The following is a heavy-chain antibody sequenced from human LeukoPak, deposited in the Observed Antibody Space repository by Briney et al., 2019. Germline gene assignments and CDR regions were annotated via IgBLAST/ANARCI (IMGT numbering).Heavy chain of an antibody. CDR2: IYYSGST. Sequence: SETLSLTCTVSGGSISSYYLSWIRQPPGKGLEWVGCIYYSGSTNYYPSLKSRGTISVDTSKNQFSLKLSSVTAADTAVYYCARLAAAGTHYFDYWGQGTLVTLSS. J-gene: IGHJ4*02. CDR1: GGSISSYY. D-gene: IGHD6-13*01. V-gene: IGHV4-59*08. CDR3: ARLAAAGTHYFDY.